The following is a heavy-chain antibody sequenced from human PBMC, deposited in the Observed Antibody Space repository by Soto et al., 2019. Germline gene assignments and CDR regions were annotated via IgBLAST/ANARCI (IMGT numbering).Heavy chain of an antibody. CDR2: ISSSSSYT. D-gene: IGHD3-22*01. J-gene: IGHJ4*02. Sequence: WGSLRLSCAASGFTFSDYYISFIRQAPGKGLEWVSYISSSSSYTNYADSVKGRFTISRDNAKNSLYLQMNSLRAEDTAVYYCARKDDSSAVDYWGQGTLVTVS. V-gene: IGHV3-11*06. CDR3: ARKDDSSAVDY. CDR1: GFTFSDYY.